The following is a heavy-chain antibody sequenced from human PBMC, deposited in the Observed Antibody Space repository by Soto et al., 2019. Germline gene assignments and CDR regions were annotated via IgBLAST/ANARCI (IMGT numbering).Heavy chain of an antibody. D-gene: IGHD6-6*01. Sequence: GGALRVSCAASGFTFSSYAMSWVRQAPGKGLEWVSAISGSGGSTYYADSVKGRFTISRDNSKNTLYLQMNSLRAEDTAVYYCAKPRRGSSYAFDIWGQGTMVTVSS. J-gene: IGHJ3*02. V-gene: IGHV3-23*01. CDR1: GFTFSSYA. CDR2: ISGSGGST. CDR3: AKPRRGSSYAFDI.